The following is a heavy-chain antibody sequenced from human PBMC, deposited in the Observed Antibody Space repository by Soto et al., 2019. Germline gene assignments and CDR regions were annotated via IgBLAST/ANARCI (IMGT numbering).Heavy chain of an antibody. CDR2: INQGGSEK. CDR3: VKDDGDYSFDY. Sequence: EVQLVESGGGLVQPGGSLRLSCAASGFPFSNYWMSWFRQAPGKGLEWVAKINQGGSEKWSADSVKGRFTISRDNAKNSLYLQLNSLGAEDTAVYYCVKDDGDYSFDYWGQGTLVTVSS. J-gene: IGHJ4*02. CDR1: GFPFSNYW. V-gene: IGHV3-7*03. D-gene: IGHD4-17*01.